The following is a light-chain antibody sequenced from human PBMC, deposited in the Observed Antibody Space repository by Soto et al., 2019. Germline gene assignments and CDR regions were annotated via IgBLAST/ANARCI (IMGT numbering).Light chain of an antibody. Sequence: QSVLTQPPSASGTPGRRVTISCSGSSSNIGSNTVNWYQQLPGTAPKLLIYSNNQRPSGVPDRFSGYKSGTSASLAISGLQSEDEADYYCAAWDDSLNGYVFGTGKKVTV. J-gene: IGLJ1*01. CDR1: SSNIGSNT. CDR2: SNN. V-gene: IGLV1-44*01. CDR3: AAWDDSLNGYV.